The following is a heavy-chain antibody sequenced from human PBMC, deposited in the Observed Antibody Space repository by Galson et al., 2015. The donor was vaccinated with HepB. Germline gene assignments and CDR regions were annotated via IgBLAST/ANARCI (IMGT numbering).Heavy chain of an antibody. J-gene: IGHJ6*02. D-gene: IGHD6-13*01. CDR1: GDSVSSNSAA. Sequence: CAISGDSVSSNSAAWNWIRQSPSRGLEWLGRTYYRSKWYNDYAVSVKSRITINPDTSKNQFSLQLNSVTPEDTAVYYCAREKFRVVKQQLVLCYYYGMDVWGQGTTVTVSS. V-gene: IGHV6-1*01. CDR2: TYYRSKWYN. CDR3: AREKFRVVKQQLVLCYYYGMDV.